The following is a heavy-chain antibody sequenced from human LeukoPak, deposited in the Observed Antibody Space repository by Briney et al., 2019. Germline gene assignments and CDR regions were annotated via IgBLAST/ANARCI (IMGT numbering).Heavy chain of an antibody. Sequence: SETLSLTCTVSGDSISSYYWSWIRQPPGKGLEWIGYIYYSGNTTYNPSLKSRVTISVDTSKNQFSLKLSSVTAADTAVYYCARGLLSIYNSSWYSAFDSWGQGTLVTVSS. J-gene: IGHJ5*01. CDR3: ARGLLSIYNSSWYSAFDS. D-gene: IGHD6-13*01. CDR2: IYYSGNT. V-gene: IGHV4-59*01. CDR1: GDSISSYY.